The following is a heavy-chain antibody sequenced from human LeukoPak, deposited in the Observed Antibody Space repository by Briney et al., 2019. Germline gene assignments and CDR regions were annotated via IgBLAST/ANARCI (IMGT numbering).Heavy chain of an antibody. D-gene: IGHD6-19*01. Sequence: TGGCLRLSCAASGFTFSSYAMSWVRQAPGKGLEWVSAISGSGGSTYYADSVKGRFTISRENAKNSLYLQMNSLRAGDTAVYYCLAVAGTVNYWGQGTLVTVSS. J-gene: IGHJ4*02. V-gene: IGHV3-23*01. CDR2: ISGSGGST. CDR3: LAVAGTVNY. CDR1: GFTFSSYA.